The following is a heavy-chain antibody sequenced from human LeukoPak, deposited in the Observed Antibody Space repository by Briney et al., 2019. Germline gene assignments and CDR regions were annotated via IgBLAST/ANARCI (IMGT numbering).Heavy chain of an antibody. CDR3: ARKGYDTSGSGYAFDI. J-gene: IGHJ3*02. CDR2: ISRRGDII. V-gene: IGHV3-48*03. CDR1: GFLFRSYE. D-gene: IGHD3-22*01. Sequence: PGGSLRLSCAASGFLFRSYEMNWVRQAPGKGLEWVSYISRRGDIIYYADSGKGRFTISRDNAEESLYLQMNSLRAEDTAVYYCARKGYDTSGSGYAFDIWGLGTMVTVSS.